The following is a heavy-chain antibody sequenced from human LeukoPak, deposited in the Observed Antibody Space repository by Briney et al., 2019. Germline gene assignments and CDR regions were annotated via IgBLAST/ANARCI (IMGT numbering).Heavy chain of an antibody. J-gene: IGHJ4*02. CDR2: IYHSGST. CDR3: ARQVDSSSWLDY. D-gene: IGHD6-13*01. V-gene: IGHV4-38-2*01. CDR1: GYSISSGYY. Sequence: SETLSLTCAVSGYSISSGYYWGWIRQPPGKGLEWIGSIYHSGSTYYNPSLKSRVTISVDTSKNQFSLKLSSVTAADTAAYYCARQVDSSSWLDYWGQGTLVTVSS.